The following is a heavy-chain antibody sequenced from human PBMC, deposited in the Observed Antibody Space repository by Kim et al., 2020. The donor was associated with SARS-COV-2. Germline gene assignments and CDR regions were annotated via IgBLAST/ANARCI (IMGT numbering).Heavy chain of an antibody. D-gene: IGHD2-21*01. CDR3: ARHELVGMEAY. J-gene: IGHJ4*02. Sequence: TNYRPSFQGHVTISADKSISTAYLQWSSLKASDTAMYYCARHELVGMEAYWGQGTLVTVSS. CDR2: T. V-gene: IGHV5-10-1*01.